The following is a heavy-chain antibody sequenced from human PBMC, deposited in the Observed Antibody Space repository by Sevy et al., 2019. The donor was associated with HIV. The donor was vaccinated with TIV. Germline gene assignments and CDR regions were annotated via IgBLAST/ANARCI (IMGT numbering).Heavy chain of an antibody. CDR2: IYYNGHI. D-gene: IGHD1-26*01. J-gene: IGHJ4*02. CDR1: GGSITSLY. Sequence: SETLSLTCTVSGGSITSLYWNWIRQPPGKGLEWIASIYYNGHINYNPSLKSRVTLSLDTSKNQSSLRLSSVTAADTAMYYCAGENAWGRGYSWGQGTLVTVSS. CDR3: AGENAWGRGYS. V-gene: IGHV4-59*08.